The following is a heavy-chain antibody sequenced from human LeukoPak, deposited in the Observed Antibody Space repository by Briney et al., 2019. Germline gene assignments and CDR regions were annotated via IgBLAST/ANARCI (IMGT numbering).Heavy chain of an antibody. CDR3: ARVVGDYHTFDY. Sequence: SVKVSCKASGGTFSSYAIRWVRQAPGQGLEWMGRIIPILGIANYAQKFQGRVTITADKSTSTAYMELSSLRSEDTAVYYCARVVGDYHTFDYWGQGTLVTVSS. CDR1: GGTFSSYA. V-gene: IGHV1-69*04. CDR2: IIPILGIA. D-gene: IGHD4-17*01. J-gene: IGHJ4*02.